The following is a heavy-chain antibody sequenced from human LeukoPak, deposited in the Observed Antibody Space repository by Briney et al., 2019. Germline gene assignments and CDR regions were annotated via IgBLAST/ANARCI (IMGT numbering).Heavy chain of an antibody. V-gene: IGHV3-66*01. CDR3: ALPRYYYGMDV. Sequence: GGSLRLSCAASGFTVSSYYMSWVRQAPGKGLEWVSVIYSGGSTYYADSVKGRFTISRDNSKNTLYLQMNSLRAEDTAVYYCALPRYYYGMDVWGQGTTVTVSS. J-gene: IGHJ6*02. CDR1: GFTVSSYY. CDR2: IYSGGST.